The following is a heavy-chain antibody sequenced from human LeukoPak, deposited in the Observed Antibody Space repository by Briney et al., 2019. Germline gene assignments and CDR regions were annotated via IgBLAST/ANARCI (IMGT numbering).Heavy chain of an antibody. CDR1: GFPFSNYA. Sequence: PGRSLRLSCTASGFPFSNYAMNWVRQTPGKGLEWVALTSFDGAKIYYADSVKGRFTISRDNSKNTLFLQMNSLTVEDTAVYYCARDPAKGAATYFDYWGQGTLVTVSS. CDR3: ARDPAKGAATYFDY. D-gene: IGHD2-15*01. CDR2: TSFDGAKI. V-gene: IGHV3-30*04. J-gene: IGHJ4*02.